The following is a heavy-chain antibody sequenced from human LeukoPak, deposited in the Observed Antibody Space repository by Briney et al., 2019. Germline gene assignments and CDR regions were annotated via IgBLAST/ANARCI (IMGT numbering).Heavy chain of an antibody. Sequence: SETLSLTCTVSGGSISSASSYWGWIRQPPGKGLEWIGTVYYTGRTYNNPSLKSRITISVDTSNNQFSLKVASVTAADTAVYYCASTHAGRYYTTFDSWGQGTLVAVSS. CDR2: VYYTGRT. D-gene: IGHD1-26*01. V-gene: IGHV4-39*01. J-gene: IGHJ4*02. CDR3: ASTHAGRYYTTFDS. CDR1: GGSISSASSY.